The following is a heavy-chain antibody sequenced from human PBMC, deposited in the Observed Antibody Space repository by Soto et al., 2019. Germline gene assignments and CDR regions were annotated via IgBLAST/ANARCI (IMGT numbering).Heavy chain of an antibody. J-gene: IGHJ4*02. V-gene: IGHV3-21*01. Sequence: GGSLRLSCEASGFAFSNFAMSWVRQVPGKGLEWVSSISGGSDFIYYTDSVKGRFTISRDNAKNTLYLQMTGLGGDDTAVYYCARDLLSGANYYAYWGQGTLVTVSS. CDR2: ISGGSDFI. D-gene: IGHD6-19*01. CDR1: GFAFSNFA. CDR3: ARDLLSGANYYAY.